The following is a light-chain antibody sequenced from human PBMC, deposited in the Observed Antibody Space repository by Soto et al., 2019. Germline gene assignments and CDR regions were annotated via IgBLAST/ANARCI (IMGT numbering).Light chain of an antibody. CDR1: QSLLYFNGKNY. CDR3: MQTLQTPRT. CDR2: LGS. J-gene: IGKJ1*01. Sequence: DIVMTQSPLSLSVTPGEPASISCRSSQSLLYFNGKNYLDWYLQKPGQSPQVLIYLGSYRASGVPDRFSGSGSGTDFTLKISRVEAEDVGVYYCMQTLQTPRTFGQGTRVEIK. V-gene: IGKV2-28*01.